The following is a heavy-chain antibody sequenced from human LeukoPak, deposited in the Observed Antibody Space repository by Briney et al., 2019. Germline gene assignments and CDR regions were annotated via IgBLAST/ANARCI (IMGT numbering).Heavy chain of an antibody. CDR3: AKRGDGAFDAFDI. V-gene: IGHV3-23*01. CDR2: ISGSGGST. CDR1: GFTFSSYA. J-gene: IGHJ3*02. Sequence: GGSLRLSCAASGFTFSSYAMSWVRQAPGKGPEWVSAISGSGGSTYYADSVKGRFTISRDNSKNTLYLQMNSLRAEDTAVYYCAKRGDGAFDAFDIWGQGTMVTVSS. D-gene: IGHD2-21*02.